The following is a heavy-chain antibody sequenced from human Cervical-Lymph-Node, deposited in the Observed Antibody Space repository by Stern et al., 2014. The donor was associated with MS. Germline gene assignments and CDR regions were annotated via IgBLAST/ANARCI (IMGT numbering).Heavy chain of an antibody. Sequence: VTLRESGPTLVKPTQTLTLTCRVSGFSLSSVGEGVGWIRQPPGKALEWLALIYWDDDRRYRPSLKGRLTITKDTSKNLVVLKMTNMDPMDTATYYCAHSSLSVGVSFDYWGQGTLITVSS. V-gene: IGHV2-5*02. CDR2: IYWDDDR. CDR3: AHSSLSVGVSFDY. D-gene: IGHD3-10*01. J-gene: IGHJ4*02. CDR1: GFSLSSVGEG.